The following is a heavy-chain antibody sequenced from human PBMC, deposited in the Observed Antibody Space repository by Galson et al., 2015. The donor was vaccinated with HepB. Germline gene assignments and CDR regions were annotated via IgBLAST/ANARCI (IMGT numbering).Heavy chain of an antibody. D-gene: IGHD5-12*01. CDR3: ARIRNSGYDAIDY. Sequence: PALVKPTQTLTLTCTFSGFSLSTSGMCVSWIRQPPRKALEWLARIDWDDDKYYSTSLKTRLTISKDTSKNQVVLTMTNMDPVDTATYYCARIRNSGYDAIDYWGQGTLVTVSS. J-gene: IGHJ4*02. CDR1: GFSLSTSGMC. V-gene: IGHV2-70*11. CDR2: IDWDDDK.